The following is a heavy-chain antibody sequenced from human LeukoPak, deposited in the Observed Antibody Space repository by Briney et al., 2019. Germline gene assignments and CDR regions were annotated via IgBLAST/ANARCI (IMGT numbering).Heavy chain of an antibody. D-gene: IGHD3-22*01. V-gene: IGHV4-39*01. CDR2: IYYSGST. J-gene: IGHJ4*02. Sequence: SETLSLTCTVSGGSISSSSYYWGWIRQPPGKGLEWIGSIYYSGSTYYNPSLKSRVTISVDTSKNQFSLKLGSVTAADTAVYYCARRGYYDSSGYWATGYWGQGTLVTVSS. CDR1: GGSISSSSYY. CDR3: ARRGYYDSSGYWATGY.